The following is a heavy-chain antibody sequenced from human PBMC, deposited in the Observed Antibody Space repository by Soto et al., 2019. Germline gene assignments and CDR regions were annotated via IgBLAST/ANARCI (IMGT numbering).Heavy chain of an antibody. CDR1: VFFFSAYW. D-gene: IGHD2-2*02. V-gene: IGHV3-7*01. CDR3: ARGPEGFHTLYNNWFEP. J-gene: IGHJ5*02. Sequence: VGSLRLSCASSVFFFSAYWMSCVRHSPGKWLEWVASIKRDGSETYYLDSVKGRFTFSRDNAKNSLDLQMSSLRAEDTAVYYCARGPEGFHTLYNNWFEPWGQGTPVSVSS. CDR2: IKRDGSET.